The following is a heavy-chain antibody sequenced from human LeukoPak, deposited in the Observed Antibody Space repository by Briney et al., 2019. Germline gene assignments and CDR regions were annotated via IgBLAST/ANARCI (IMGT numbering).Heavy chain of an antibody. J-gene: IGHJ4*02. CDR2: INHSGST. V-gene: IGHV4-34*01. Sequence: SSETLSLTCAVYGGSVSGYYWSWIRQTPGKGLEWIGEINHSGSTNYNPFLKSRVTISVDTSKNQFSLKLSSVTAADTAVYYCARGRSSSWYYFDYWGQGTLVTVSS. CDR3: ARGRSSSWYYFDY. D-gene: IGHD6-13*01. CDR1: GGSVSGYY.